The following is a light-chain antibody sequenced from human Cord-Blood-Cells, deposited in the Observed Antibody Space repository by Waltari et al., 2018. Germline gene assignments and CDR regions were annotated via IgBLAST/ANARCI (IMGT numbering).Light chain of an antibody. Sequence: QSPLTPPRAVSGSPGQSVPISCAGSSSDVGGYYYVSWYQQHPGKAPKLMIYDVSKRPSGVPDRFSGSKSGNTASLTISGLQAEDEADYYCCSYAGSYTYVFGTGIKVTVL. J-gene: IGLJ1*01. CDR1: SSDVGGYYY. CDR2: DVS. V-gene: IGLV2-11*01. CDR3: CSYAGSYTYV.